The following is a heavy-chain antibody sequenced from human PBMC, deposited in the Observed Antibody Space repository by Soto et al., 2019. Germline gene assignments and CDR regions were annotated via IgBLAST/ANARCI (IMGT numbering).Heavy chain of an antibody. Sequence: QVHLVQSGAEVKKSGSSVRVSCTASGGTFSNDSISWVRQAPGQGLEWLGRSIPLFGTPDYSQTFQGRLTIPADESTRTAYMGRRLRRSDASHAYFCAREVVTETTWGFFDYWGQGTLFP. V-gene: IGHV1-69*01. CDR1: GGTFSNDS. D-gene: IGHD2-21*02. CDR2: SIPLFGTP. J-gene: IGHJ4*02. CDR3: AREVVTETTWGFFDY.